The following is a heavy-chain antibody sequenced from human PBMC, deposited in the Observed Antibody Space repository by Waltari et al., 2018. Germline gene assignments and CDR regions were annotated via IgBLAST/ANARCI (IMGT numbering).Heavy chain of an antibody. Sequence: QVQLVQSGAEVKKPGASVKVSCKASGYTFTGYYMHWVRQAPGQGLGWMGRINPNVGGTNYAQKFQGRVTMTRDTSISTAYMELSRLRSDDTAVYYCAREEQQLVQIDGYYYYGMDVWGQGTTVTVSS. CDR3: AREEQQLVQIDGYYYYGMDV. D-gene: IGHD6-13*01. V-gene: IGHV1-2*06. CDR1: GYTFTGYY. CDR2: INPNVGGT. J-gene: IGHJ6*02.